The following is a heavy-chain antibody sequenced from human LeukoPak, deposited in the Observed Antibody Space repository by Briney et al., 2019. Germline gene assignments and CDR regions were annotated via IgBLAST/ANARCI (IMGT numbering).Heavy chain of an antibody. CDR2: ISGSGGGT. CDR3: AKRGVVIRVFLVGFHKEANYFDS. V-gene: IGHV3-23*01. CDR1: GITLSNYG. Sequence: GGSLRLSCAVSGITLSNYGMSWVRQAPGKGLEGVADISGSGGGTHYADSVKGRFTISRDNSRNTLFLQMNSLRAEDTAVYFCAKRGVVIRVFLVGFHKEANYFDSWGQGALVTVSS. J-gene: IGHJ4*02. D-gene: IGHD3-10*01.